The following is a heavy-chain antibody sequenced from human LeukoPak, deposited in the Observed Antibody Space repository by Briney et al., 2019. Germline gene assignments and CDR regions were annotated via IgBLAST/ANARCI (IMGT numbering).Heavy chain of an antibody. D-gene: IGHD5-24*01. CDR2: ISSSSSYI. J-gene: IGHJ4*02. Sequence: GGSLRLSCAASGFTFSSYSMNWVRQAPGKGLEWVSSISSSSSYIYYADSVKGRFTISRDNAKNSLYLQMNSLRAEDTAVYYCARAGRRGRWLQEDYRGQGTLVTVSS. CDR3: ARAGRRGRWLQEDY. CDR1: GFTFSSYS. V-gene: IGHV3-21*01.